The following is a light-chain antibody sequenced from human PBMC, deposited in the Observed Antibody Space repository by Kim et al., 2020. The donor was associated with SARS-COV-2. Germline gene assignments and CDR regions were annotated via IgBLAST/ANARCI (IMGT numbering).Light chain of an antibody. Sequence: EIVMTQSPATLSVSPGERATLSCRASQSVSSNLAWYQQKPGQAPRLLIYGASTRATGIPASFSGSGSGTEFTLTISSLQSEDCAVYYCQQYNNWPPLTFGGGTKVDIK. CDR1: QSVSSN. J-gene: IGKJ4*01. CDR3: QQYNNWPPLT. V-gene: IGKV3-15*01. CDR2: GAS.